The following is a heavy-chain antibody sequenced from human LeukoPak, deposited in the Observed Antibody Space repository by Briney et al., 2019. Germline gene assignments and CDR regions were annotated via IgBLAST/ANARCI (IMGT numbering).Heavy chain of an antibody. D-gene: IGHD1-26*01. CDR2: INWNGGNT. Sequence: GGSLRLSCAASGFTFDDYGMSWVRQAPGRGLEWVSAINWNGGNTGYGDSVKGRFSISRDNAKSSLYLQMSSLRAEDTALYYCVREGGSYYDLDYWGHGTLVTVSS. J-gene: IGHJ4*01. CDR3: VREGGSYYDLDY. V-gene: IGHV3-20*04. CDR1: GFTFDDYG.